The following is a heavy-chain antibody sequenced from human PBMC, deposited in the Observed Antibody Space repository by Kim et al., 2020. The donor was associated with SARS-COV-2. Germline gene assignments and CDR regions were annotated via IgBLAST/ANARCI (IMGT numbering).Heavy chain of an antibody. CDR3: ARVELGFFDY. Sequence: NTTYAQKLQGRVTMTTDTSTSTAYMELRSLRSDDTAVYYCARVELGFFDYWGQGTLVTVSS. J-gene: IGHJ4*02. CDR2: NT. V-gene: IGHV1-18*01. D-gene: IGHD7-27*01.